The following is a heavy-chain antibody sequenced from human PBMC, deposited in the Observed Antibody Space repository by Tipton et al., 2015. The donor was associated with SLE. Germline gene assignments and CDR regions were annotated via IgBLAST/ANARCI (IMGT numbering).Heavy chain of an antibody. J-gene: IGHJ4*02. D-gene: IGHD1-26*01. CDR2: IYYSGNTNYNT. V-gene: IGHV4-59*01. Sequence: TLSLTCTVSGGSISTSYWSWVRQPPGKGLEWIGYIYYSGNTNYNTNYNPSLKSRVTISVDTSKNQFSLSLSSVTAADTAVYYCARDREHRHGRYFGYWGQGTLVSVSS. CDR1: GGSISTSY. CDR3: ARDREHRHGRYFGY.